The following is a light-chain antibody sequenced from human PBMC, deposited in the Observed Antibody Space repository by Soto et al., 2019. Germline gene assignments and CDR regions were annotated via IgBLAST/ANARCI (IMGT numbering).Light chain of an antibody. V-gene: IGLV1-44*01. J-gene: IGLJ3*02. Sequence: QSVLTQAPSASGTPGQRVTISCSGSSSNIGRNTVYWYQQLPGTAPKLLIYNHIKRPSGVPDRFSASTSGTSASLAISGLQSEDEADYYCASWDDSLHGPVFGGGTKLTVL. CDR1: SSNIGRNT. CDR3: ASWDDSLHGPV. CDR2: NHI.